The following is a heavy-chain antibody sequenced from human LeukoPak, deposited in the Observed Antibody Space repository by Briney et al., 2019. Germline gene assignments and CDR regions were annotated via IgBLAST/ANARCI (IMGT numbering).Heavy chain of an antibody. CDR3: ARELAVAGTGYFDY. V-gene: IGHV4-59*01. CDR1: GGSISRSS. D-gene: IGHD6-19*01. J-gene: IGHJ4*02. CDR2: IYYSSSA. Sequence: SETLSLTCTLSGGSISRSSLSWIRQPPSHELEALSYIYYSSSANYNPSLKSRVTISVDTSNNQFPLKLSSVTAADTPLYYCARELAVAGTGYFDYWGQGTLVTVSS.